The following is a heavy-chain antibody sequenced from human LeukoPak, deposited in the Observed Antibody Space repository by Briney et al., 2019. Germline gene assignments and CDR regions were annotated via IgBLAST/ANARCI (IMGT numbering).Heavy chain of an antibody. CDR3: ATDRGWRTSGYYLYYFEY. CDR2: IKHDGSEK. J-gene: IGHJ4*02. CDR1: GFIFTNYF. D-gene: IGHD3-3*01. V-gene: IGHV3-7*01. Sequence: TGGSLRLSCAASGFIFTNYFMSWVRQAPGKGLEWEASIKHDGSEKYYVDSVRGRFTISRDNTKNSLYLQMSSLRAEDTAVYYCATDRGWRTSGYYLYYFEYWGQGTLVTFSS.